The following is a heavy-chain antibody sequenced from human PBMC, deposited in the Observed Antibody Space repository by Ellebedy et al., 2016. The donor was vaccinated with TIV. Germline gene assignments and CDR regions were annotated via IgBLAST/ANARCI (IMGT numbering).Heavy chain of an antibody. J-gene: IGHJ3*02. V-gene: IGHV4-59*12. Sequence: SETLSLXXTVSGGSISSYYWSWIRQPPGKGLEWIGYIYYSGSTNYNPSLKSRVTISVDTSKNQFSLKLSSVTAADTAVYYCARGSSQRAAVAGTGGGGDAFDIWGQGTMVTVSS. CDR1: GGSISSYY. CDR3: ARGSSQRAAVAGTGGGGDAFDI. CDR2: IYYSGST. D-gene: IGHD6-19*01.